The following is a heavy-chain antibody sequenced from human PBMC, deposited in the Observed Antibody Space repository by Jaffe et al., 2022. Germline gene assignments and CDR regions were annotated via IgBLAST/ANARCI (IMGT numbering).Heavy chain of an antibody. V-gene: IGHV3-30*02. J-gene: IGHJ4*02. Sequence: QVQLVESGGGVVQPGGSLRLSCAASGFTFSSYGMHWVRQAPGKGLEWVAFIRYDGSNKYYADSVKGRFTISRDNSKNTLYLQMNSLRAEDTAVYYCAKVDYYDSSGFEDWGQGTLVTVSS. CDR1: GFTFSSYG. CDR3: AKVDYYDSSGFED. CDR2: IRYDGSNK. D-gene: IGHD3-22*01.